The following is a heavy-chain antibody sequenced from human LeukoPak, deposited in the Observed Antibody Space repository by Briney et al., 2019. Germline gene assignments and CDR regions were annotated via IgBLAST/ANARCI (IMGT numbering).Heavy chain of an antibody. V-gene: IGHV3-53*01. CDR2: IFGAGTT. Sequence: GGSLRLSCAASGFPFSSYWMHWVRQVPGKGLEWVSVIFGAGTTYYADSVKGRFTISRDNSKNTLYLQMNSLRAEDTAVYYCARAIQFGGYFDYWGQGTLVTVST. J-gene: IGHJ4*02. D-gene: IGHD2-15*01. CDR1: GFPFSSYW. CDR3: ARAIQFGGYFDY.